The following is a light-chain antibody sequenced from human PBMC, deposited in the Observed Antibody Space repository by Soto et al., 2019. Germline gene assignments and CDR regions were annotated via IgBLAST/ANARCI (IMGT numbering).Light chain of an antibody. J-gene: IGKJ4*01. V-gene: IGKV3-15*01. CDR2: GAS. CDR1: QSISNN. Sequence: EIVMTQSPATLSVSSGERATLSCRASQSISNNLAWYQQKPGQAPRLLIYGASTRATGIPARFSGSGSGTDFTLTISSLQSEDFAVYYCQHYNNLPLTFGGGTKVEIK. CDR3: QHYNNLPLT.